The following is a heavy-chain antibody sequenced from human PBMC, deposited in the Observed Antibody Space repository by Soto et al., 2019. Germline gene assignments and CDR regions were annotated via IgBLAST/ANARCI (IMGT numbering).Heavy chain of an antibody. V-gene: IGHV3-23*01. CDR2: ISGGGSGA. CDR3: AIDLWWYTH. J-gene: IGHJ4*02. Sequence: EVQLLASGGGLLQPGGSLRLSCTASGFTFSDHAMTWVRQAPGKGLEWLSGISGGGSGAYYADSVKGRFTVSRANSNNTMFLQMDSLRVEDTAVYYCAIDLWWYTHWGQGTLVTVSS. D-gene: IGHD2-15*01. CDR1: GFTFSDHA.